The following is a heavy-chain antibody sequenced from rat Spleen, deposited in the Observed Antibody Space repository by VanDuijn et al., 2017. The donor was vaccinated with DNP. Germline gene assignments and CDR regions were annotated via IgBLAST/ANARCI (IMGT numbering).Heavy chain of an antibody. D-gene: IGHD1-4*01. V-gene: IGHV1-43*01. CDR1: GYTFTSYY. Sequence: QVQLQQSGAELAKPGSSVKISCKVSGYTFTSYYISWIKQTTGQDREYIGYINTGSGGTNYNEKFKGKATLTVDKSSSTAFMQLSSLTPDDSAVYYCARRRLPYWYFDFWGPGTMVTVSS. CDR2: INTGSGGT. J-gene: IGHJ1*01. CDR3: ARRRLPYWYFDF.